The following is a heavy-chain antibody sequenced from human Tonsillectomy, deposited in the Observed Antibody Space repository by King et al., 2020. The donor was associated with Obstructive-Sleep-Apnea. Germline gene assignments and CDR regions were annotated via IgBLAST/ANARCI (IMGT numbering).Heavy chain of an antibody. V-gene: IGHV3-30*02. CDR2: IRYDGSNR. Sequence: VQLVESGGGVVQPGRSLRLSCSASGFTFTSYGMHWVRQAPGKGLEWVAFIRYDGSNRYYVDSVKGRFTISRDDSKNTVYLQMNRLTADDTAVYYCARDAENIVVLVHASPPGVFDIWGQGTMVTVSS. J-gene: IGHJ3*02. CDR3: ARDAENIVVLVHASPPGVFDI. CDR1: GFTFTSYG. D-gene: IGHD2-15*01.